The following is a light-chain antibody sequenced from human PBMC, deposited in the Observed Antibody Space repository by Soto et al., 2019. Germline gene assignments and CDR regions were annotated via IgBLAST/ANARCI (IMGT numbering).Light chain of an antibody. V-gene: IGLV2-8*01. CDR2: EVS. CDR3: SSYDGRTTYV. CDR1: SSDVGGYNY. Sequence: QSAMTQPPSASGSPGQPVTISCTGTSSDVGGYNYVSWYQQHPGKAPKLMIYEVSKRPSGVPDRFSGSKSGNTASLTVSGLQGEDEADYYWSSYDGRTTYVFGTAPKGTVL. J-gene: IGLJ1*01.